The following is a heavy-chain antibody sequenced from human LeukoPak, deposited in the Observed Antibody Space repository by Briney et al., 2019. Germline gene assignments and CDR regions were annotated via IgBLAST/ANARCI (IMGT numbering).Heavy chain of an antibody. Sequence: SETLSLTCAVYGGSFSGYYWSWIRQPPGKGLEWIGEINHSRSTNYNPSLKSRVTISVDTSKNQFSLKLSSVTAADTAVYYCASWSSGLYYFDYWGQGTLVTVSS. CDR2: INHSRST. D-gene: IGHD3-22*01. J-gene: IGHJ4*02. V-gene: IGHV4-34*01. CDR1: GGSFSGYY. CDR3: ASWSSGLYYFDY.